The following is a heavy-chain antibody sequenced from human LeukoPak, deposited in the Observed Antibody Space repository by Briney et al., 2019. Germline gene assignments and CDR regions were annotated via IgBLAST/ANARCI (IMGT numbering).Heavy chain of an antibody. CDR1: GFTLSRDS. CDR2: ISSSSNYI. D-gene: IGHD2-2*01. V-gene: IGHV3-21*06. Sequence: VGSLRLSCAASGFTLSRDSMNSVRQAPGNGLEWVSSISSSSNYIYYAVSVRGRFTISRDNAKNSAFLEMKSLIVEHQAIYYCRRDTSEDSEWPGFDHSGQGDLVTVSS. CDR3: RRDTSEDSEWPGFDH. J-gene: IGHJ4*02.